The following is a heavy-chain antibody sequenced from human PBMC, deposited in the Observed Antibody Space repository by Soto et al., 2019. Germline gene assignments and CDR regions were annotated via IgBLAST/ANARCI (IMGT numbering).Heavy chain of an antibody. D-gene: IGHD1-26*01. J-gene: IGHJ4*02. CDR3: ARDRTKWVVGFLGGY. V-gene: IGHV3-33*01. CDR2: IWYDGSNK. CDR1: GFTFSSYG. Sequence: QVQLVESGGGVVQPGRSLRLSCAASGFTFSSYGMHWVRQAPGKGLEWVAVIWYDGSNKYYADSVKVRFTKSRDKSKNTLYLQMNRLRAEDTALYYRARDRTKWVVGFLGGYWGQGTLVTVSS.